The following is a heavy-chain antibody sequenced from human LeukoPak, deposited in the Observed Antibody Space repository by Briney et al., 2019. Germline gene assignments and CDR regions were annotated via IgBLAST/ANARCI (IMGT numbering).Heavy chain of an antibody. Sequence: PGGSLRLSCAASGFTFSSHNMNWVRQAPMKGLEWVSSIGTDGSYIYYADSVQGRFTISRDNAKNSLYLQMNSLRGEDTAIYYCAKWMVRRDFWSGAFDIWGQGTMVTV. CDR3: AKWMVRRDFWSGAFDI. CDR2: IGTDGSYI. D-gene: IGHD3-3*01. J-gene: IGHJ3*02. CDR1: GFTFSSHN. V-gene: IGHV3-21*04.